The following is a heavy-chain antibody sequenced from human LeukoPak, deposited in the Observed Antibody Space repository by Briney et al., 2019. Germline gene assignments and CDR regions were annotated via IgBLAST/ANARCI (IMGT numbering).Heavy chain of an antibody. V-gene: IGHV1-46*01. D-gene: IGHD3-16*02. CDR3: ARAVAYDYVWGSYRYSTSLDY. CDR1: GYTFTSYY. CDR2: INPSGGST. J-gene: IGHJ4*02. Sequence: ASVKVSCKASGYTFTSYYMHWVRQAPGQGLEWMGIINPSGGSTSYAQKFQGRVTMTRDMSTSTVYMELSSLRSEDTAVYYCARAVAYDYVWGSYRYSTSLDYWGQGTLVTVSS.